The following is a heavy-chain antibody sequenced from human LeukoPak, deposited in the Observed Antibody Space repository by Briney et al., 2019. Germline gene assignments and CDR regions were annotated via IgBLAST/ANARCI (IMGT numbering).Heavy chain of an antibody. Sequence: GASVKVSCKASGGTFSSYAISWVRQAPGQGREWMGGIIPSFGTANYAKKFQGRVTITAAESTSTAYMELSSLRSEDTAVYYCARLSSHYGDYKVDPWGQGTLVTVSS. J-gene: IGHJ5*02. CDR1: GGTFSSYA. D-gene: IGHD4-17*01. V-gene: IGHV1-69*13. CDR3: ARLSSHYGDYKVDP. CDR2: IIPSFGTA.